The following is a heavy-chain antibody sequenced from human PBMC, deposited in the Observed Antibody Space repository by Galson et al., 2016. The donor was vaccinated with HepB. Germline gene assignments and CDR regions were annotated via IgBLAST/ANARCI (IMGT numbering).Heavy chain of an antibody. CDR2: ISGSGSIT. CDR1: GFTFASYA. CDR3: AKGKWSWNTHFDY. Sequence: SLRLSCAASGFTFASYAMSWVRQAPGKGLEWVSTISGSGSITYYADSVKGRFTISRDNSKNTVYLQMNSLRADDTAIYYCAKGKWSWNTHFDYWGHGTLVTVSS. V-gene: IGHV3-23*01. D-gene: IGHD1/OR15-1a*01. J-gene: IGHJ4*01.